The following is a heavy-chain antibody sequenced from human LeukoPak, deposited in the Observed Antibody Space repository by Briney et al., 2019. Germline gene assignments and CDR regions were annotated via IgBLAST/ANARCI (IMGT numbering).Heavy chain of an antibody. CDR3: SRGLTGDLGDY. CDR1: GFTFSSYA. J-gene: IGHJ4*02. D-gene: IGHD7-27*01. CDR2: ISGRGDST. V-gene: IGHV3-23*01. Sequence: GGSLRLSCAASGFTFSSYAMSWVRQAPGKGLEWVSTISGRGDSTYYADSVKGRFTISRDNSKNTLYLQMNSLRAEDTAVYYCSRGLTGDLGDYWGQGTLVTVSS.